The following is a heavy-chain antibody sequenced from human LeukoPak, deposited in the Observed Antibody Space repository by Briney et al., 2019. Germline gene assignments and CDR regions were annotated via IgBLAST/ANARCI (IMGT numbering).Heavy chain of an antibody. CDR2: IAPNDSYI. Sequence: GASLGISYEGSGYSYNKYWISWVREMPGKSLEWMGSIAPNDSYIYPSPSFEGHVSISADKSVSTAYLQCSSLKASDSAMYYCARHPRGTVVFDYWGQGTVVTVSS. CDR1: GYSYNKYW. V-gene: IGHV5-10-1*01. J-gene: IGHJ4*02. D-gene: IGHD4-23*01. CDR3: ARHPRGTVVFDY.